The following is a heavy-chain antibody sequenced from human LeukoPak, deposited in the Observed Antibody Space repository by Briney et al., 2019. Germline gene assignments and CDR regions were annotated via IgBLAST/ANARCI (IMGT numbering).Heavy chain of an antibody. V-gene: IGHV4-59*01. CDR1: GGSISSYY. J-gene: IGHJ6*03. D-gene: IGHD2-2*02. CDR2: IYYSGST. CDR3: ARTGYCSSASCYTASRPYYYYYMDV. Sequence: SETLFLTCTVSGGSISSYYWSWIRQPPGKGLEWIGYIYYSGSTNYNPSLKSRVTISVDTSKNQFSLKLSSVTAADTAVYYCARTGYCSSASCYTASRPYYYYYMDVWGKGTTVTVSS.